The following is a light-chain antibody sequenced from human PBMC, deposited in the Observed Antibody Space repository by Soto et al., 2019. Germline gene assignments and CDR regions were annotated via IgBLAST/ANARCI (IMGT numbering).Light chain of an antibody. CDR1: QSITNW. Sequence: DIQMTQSPSTLSASEGDRVTIACRASQSITNWLAWYQQKPGKAPNLLIYKASSLESGVPSRFSGSGSGTEFTLTITRLQPDDFATYYCQQYSTYPYTFGQGTKLEIK. J-gene: IGKJ2*01. V-gene: IGKV1-5*03. CDR2: KAS. CDR3: QQYSTYPYT.